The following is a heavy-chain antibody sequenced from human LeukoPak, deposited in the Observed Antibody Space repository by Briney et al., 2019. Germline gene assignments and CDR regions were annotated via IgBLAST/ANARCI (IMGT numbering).Heavy chain of an antibody. D-gene: IGHD3-22*01. CDR3: ASHPDYYDSSGTDY. CDR2: IIPILGIA. V-gene: IGHV1-69*04. CDR1: GGTFSSYA. J-gene: IGHJ4*02. Sequence: GASVKVSCKASGGTFSSYAISWVRQAPGQGLEWMGRIIPILGIANYAQKFQGRVTITADKSTSTAYMELSSLRSEDTAVYYCASHPDYYDSSGTDYWGQGTLVTVSS.